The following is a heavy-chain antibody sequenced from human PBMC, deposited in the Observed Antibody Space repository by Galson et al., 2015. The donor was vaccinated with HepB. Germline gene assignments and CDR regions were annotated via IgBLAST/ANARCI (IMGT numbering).Heavy chain of an antibody. CDR1: GFTFSSYA. V-gene: IGHV3-23*01. J-gene: IGHJ4*02. CDR3: AKVLLVTGDLNYFDY. CDR2: MSGSGDKT. D-gene: IGHD7-27*01. Sequence: SLRLSCAASGFTFSSYAMSWVRQGPGKGLEWVAGMSGSGDKTYYADSVKGRFTISRDNSKNTVYLHMNSLRAEDTAVYYCAKVLLVTGDLNYFDYWGQGTLVTVSS.